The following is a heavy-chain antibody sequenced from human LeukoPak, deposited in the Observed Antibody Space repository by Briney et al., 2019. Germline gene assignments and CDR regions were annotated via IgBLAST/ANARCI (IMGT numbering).Heavy chain of an antibody. Sequence: GGSLRLSCAASGFTFSKFPMGWVRQAPGRGLEWVSAFSASGDVTFYADSLRGRFTISRDNSKSTLYLQMNGLRAEDTAIFYCAKSLFTSATGTGRAFHIWGQGTRVTVSS. J-gene: IGHJ3*02. CDR2: FSASGDVT. V-gene: IGHV3-23*01. D-gene: IGHD1-1*01. CDR1: GFTFSKFP. CDR3: AKSLFTSATGTGRAFHI.